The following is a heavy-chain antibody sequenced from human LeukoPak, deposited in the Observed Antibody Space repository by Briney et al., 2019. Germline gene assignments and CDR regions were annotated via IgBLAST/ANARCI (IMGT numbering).Heavy chain of an antibody. J-gene: IGHJ3*02. D-gene: IGHD5-12*01. CDR1: GFTFSTYA. CDR3: ARVLLYSGYVRLIDAFDI. Sequence: PGGSLRLSCVASGFTFSTYAMGWVRQVPGKGLEWVSSISSSSSYIYYADSVKGRFTISRDNAKNSLYLQMNSLRAEDTAVYYCARVLLYSGYVRLIDAFDIWGQGTMVTVSS. CDR2: ISSSSSYI. V-gene: IGHV3-21*01.